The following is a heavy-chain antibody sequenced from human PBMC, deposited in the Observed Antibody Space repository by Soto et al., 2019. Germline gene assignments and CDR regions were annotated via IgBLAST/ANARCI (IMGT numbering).Heavy chain of an antibody. V-gene: IGHV3-21*06. Sequence: GGSLRLSCTGSGFTFSSSTMAWVRQGPGKGLEWVSSISSSSSYIYFADSLKGRFTISRDNAKNSLYLQMNSLRAEDTAVYYCARDIGEMSAVWGQGTQVTVSS. CDR3: ARDIGEMSAV. J-gene: IGHJ4*02. CDR2: ISSSSSYI. D-gene: IGHD3-10*01. CDR1: GFTFSSST.